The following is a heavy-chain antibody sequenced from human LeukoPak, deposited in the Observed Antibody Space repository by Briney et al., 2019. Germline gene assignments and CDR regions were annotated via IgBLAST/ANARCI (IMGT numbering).Heavy chain of an antibody. V-gene: IGHV3-23*01. CDR1: DHTFTYYY. Sequence: ETLSLTCDVTDHTFTYYYWSWIRRAPGKGLEWVSAISGSGGSTHYGDSVKGRFTISRDNSKNSLYLQMNSLRAEDTAVYYCAKPVVPAAMAFDYWGQGTLVTVSS. J-gene: IGHJ4*02. CDR2: ISGSGGST. CDR3: AKPVVPAAMAFDY. D-gene: IGHD2-2*01.